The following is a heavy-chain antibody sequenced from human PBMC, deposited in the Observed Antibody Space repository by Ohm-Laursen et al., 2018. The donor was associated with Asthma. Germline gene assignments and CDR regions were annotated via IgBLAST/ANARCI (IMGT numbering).Heavy chain of an antibody. CDR1: GDSISSGNNY. Sequence: SQTLSLTCTVSGDSISSGNNYWSWIRQHPGKGLEWIAYIYYNGFTNYNPSLKSRVTISVDTPKNQFSLNLNSVSATDTAVYFCARSGTYSNDWFDPWGQGTLVIVSS. D-gene: IGHD1-26*01. J-gene: IGHJ5*02. V-gene: IGHV4-31*03. CDR2: IYYNGFT. CDR3: ARSGTYSNDWFDP.